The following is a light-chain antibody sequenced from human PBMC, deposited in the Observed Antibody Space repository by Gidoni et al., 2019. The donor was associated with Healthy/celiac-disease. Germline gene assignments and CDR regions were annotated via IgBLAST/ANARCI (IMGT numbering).Light chain of an antibody. CDR2: AAS. CDR3: QQSYSTLIT. CDR1: QSISSY. J-gene: IGKJ5*01. Sequence: DIQMTQSPSSLSASVGDRVTITCRASQSISSYLNWYQQNPGKAPKLLIYAASSFQSGVPSRCSGSGSGTDFTLTISSLQPEDFATYYCQQSYSTLITFXXXTRLEIK. V-gene: IGKV1-39*01.